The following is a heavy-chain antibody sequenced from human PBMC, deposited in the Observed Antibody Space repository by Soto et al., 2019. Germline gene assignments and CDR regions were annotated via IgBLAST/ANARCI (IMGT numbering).Heavy chain of an antibody. CDR2: INPSGGST. CDR3: ATTAFYSGYDYGSPKTSSGYYYYYYMDV. Sequence: ASVKVSCKASGGTFSSYTISWVRQAPGQGLEWMGIINPSGGSTSYAQKFQGRVTMTRDTSTSTVYMELSSLRSEDTAVYYCATTAFYSGYDYGSPKTSSGYYYYYYMDVWGKGTTVTVSS. J-gene: IGHJ6*03. D-gene: IGHD5-12*01. V-gene: IGHV1-46*01. CDR1: GGTFSSYT.